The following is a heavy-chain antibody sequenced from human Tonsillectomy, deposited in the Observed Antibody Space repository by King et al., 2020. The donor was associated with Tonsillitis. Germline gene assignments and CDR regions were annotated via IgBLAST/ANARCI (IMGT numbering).Heavy chain of an antibody. J-gene: IGHJ5*02. CDR3: ARGPTPCSGGSCYHGWFDP. CDR2: INHSGST. CDR1: GGSFSGYY. D-gene: IGHD2-15*01. V-gene: IGHV4-34*01. Sequence: HVQLQQWGAGLLKPSETLSLTCAVYGGSFSGYYWSWIRQPPGKGLEWIGEINHSGSTNYNPSLKSRVTISVDTSKNQFSLKLSSVTAADTAVYYCARGPTPCSGGSCYHGWFDPWGQGTLVTVSS.